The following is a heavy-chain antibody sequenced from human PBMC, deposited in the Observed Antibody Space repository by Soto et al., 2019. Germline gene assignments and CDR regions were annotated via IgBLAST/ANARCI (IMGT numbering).Heavy chain of an antibody. CDR3: AGEYIAARPHYYYGMDV. CDR1: GYTFTSYY. D-gene: IGHD6-6*01. V-gene: IGHV1-46*01. Sequence: ASVKVSCKASGYTFTSYYMHWVRQAPGQGLEWMGIINPSGGSTSYAQKFQGRVTMTRDTSTSTVYMELSSLRSEDTAVYYCAGEYIAARPHYYYGMDVWGQGTTVTVSS. CDR2: INPSGGST. J-gene: IGHJ6*02.